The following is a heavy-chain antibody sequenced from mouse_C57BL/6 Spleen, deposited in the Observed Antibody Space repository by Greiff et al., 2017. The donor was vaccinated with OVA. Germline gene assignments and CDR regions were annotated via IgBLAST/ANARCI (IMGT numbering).Heavy chain of an antibody. J-gene: IGHJ4*01. V-gene: IGHV10-1*01. CDR1: GFSFNTYA. D-gene: IGHD1-1*02. CDR3: VRHHVVYAMDY. CDR2: IRSKSNNYAT. Sequence: EVQLVESGGGLVQPKGSLKLSCAASGFSFNTYAMNWVRQAPGKGLEWVARIRSKSNNYATYYADSVKDRFTISRDDSESMLYLQMNNLKTEDTAMYYCVRHHVVYAMDYWGQGTSVTVSS.